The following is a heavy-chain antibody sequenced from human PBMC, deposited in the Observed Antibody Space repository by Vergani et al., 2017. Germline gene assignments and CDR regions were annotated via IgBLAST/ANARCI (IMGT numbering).Heavy chain of an antibody. Sequence: QLQLQESGPGLVKPSETLSLTCTVSGGSISSSSYYWGWIRQPPGKGLEWIGGIYYSGSTYYNPSLKSRVTISVDPSKNQFSLKLSSVTAADTAVYYWARGAYCGGDCYSNYYYYYMDVWGKGTSVTVSS. D-gene: IGHD2-21*01. CDR1: GGSISSSSYY. CDR3: ARGAYCGGDCYSNYYYYYMDV. J-gene: IGHJ6*03. CDR2: IYYSGST. V-gene: IGHV4-39*07.